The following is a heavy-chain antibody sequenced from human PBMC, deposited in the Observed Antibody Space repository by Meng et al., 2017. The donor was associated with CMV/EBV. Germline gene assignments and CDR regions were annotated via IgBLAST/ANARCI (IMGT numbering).Heavy chain of an antibody. V-gene: IGHV4-34*01. D-gene: IGHD3-10*01. CDR3: ARESMVRGED. CDR2: INHSGST. Sequence: QQGGDGLLRPSETLSLTCAVYGGSFSGYYWSWIRQPPGKGLEWIGEINHSGSTNYNPSLKSRVTISVDTSKNQFSLKLSSVTAADTAVYYCARESMVRGEDWGQGTLVTVSS. J-gene: IGHJ4*02. CDR1: GGSFSGYY.